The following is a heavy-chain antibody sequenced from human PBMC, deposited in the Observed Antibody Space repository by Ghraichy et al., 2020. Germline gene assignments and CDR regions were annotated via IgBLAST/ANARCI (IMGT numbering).Heavy chain of an antibody. J-gene: IGHJ4*02. CDR3: VRHNNYGPLFDY. V-gene: IGHV4-59*08. D-gene: IGHD5-18*01. Sequence: SETLSLTYTVSNGSINSYYWTWIRQPPGKGLEWIGHIYYIGSTNYNPSLKSRVTMSLDTSKNQFSLKLNSVTAADTAVYYCVRHNNYGPLFDYWGQGTLVTVSS. CDR1: NGSINSYY. CDR2: IYYIGST.